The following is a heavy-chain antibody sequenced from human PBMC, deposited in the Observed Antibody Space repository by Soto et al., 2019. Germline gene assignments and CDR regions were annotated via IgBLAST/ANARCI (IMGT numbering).Heavy chain of an antibody. CDR2: IYYSGST. CDR3: ASNVGIAVAGSLYYFDY. J-gene: IGHJ4*02. Sequence: SETLSLTCTVSGGSISSSSYYWGWIRQPPGKGLEWIGSIYYSGSTYYNPSLKSRVTISVDTSKNQFSLKLSSVTAADTAVYYCASNVGIAVAGSLYYFDYWGQGTLVTVSS. CDR1: GGSISSSSYY. V-gene: IGHV4-39*01. D-gene: IGHD6-19*01.